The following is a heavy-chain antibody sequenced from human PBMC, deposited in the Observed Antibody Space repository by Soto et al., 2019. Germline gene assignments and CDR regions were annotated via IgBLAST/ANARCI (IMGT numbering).Heavy chain of an antibody. D-gene: IGHD5-12*01. CDR3: ARERATRWLQFL. CDR2: IKQDGSEK. V-gene: IGHV3-7*01. CDR1: GFTFSSYW. J-gene: IGHJ4*02. Sequence: PGGALRLSCAASGFTFSSYWMSWVRQAPGKGLEWVANIKQDGSEKYYVDAVKGRFTISRDNAKNSLYLQMNSLRAEDTAVYYCARERATRWLQFLWGQGTLVTVSS.